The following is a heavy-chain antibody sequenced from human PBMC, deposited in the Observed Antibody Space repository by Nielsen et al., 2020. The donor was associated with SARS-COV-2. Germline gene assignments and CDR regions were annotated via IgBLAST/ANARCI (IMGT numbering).Heavy chain of an antibody. J-gene: IGHJ1*01. V-gene: IGHV4-30-4*02. CDR1: GGSISSGDYY. CDR2: IYNSGTT. CDR3: ASGIPEWELEREEYFQH. D-gene: IGHD1-26*01. Sequence: SETLSLTCTVSGGSISSGDYYWTWIRQPPGKGLEWIGYIYNSGTTYYNPSLKSRVTISVDTSKNQFSLKLSSVTAADTAVYYCASGIPEWELEREEYFQHWGQGTLVTVSS.